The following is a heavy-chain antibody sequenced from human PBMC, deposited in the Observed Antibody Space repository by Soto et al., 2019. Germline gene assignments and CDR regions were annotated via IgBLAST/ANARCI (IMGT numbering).Heavy chain of an antibody. J-gene: IGHJ6*02. CDR1: GGSISSYY. V-gene: IGHV4-59*01. CDR3: ARDLVGYSSSPPLGMDV. CDR2: IYYSGST. Sequence: PSETLSLTCTVSGGSISSYYWSWIRQPPGKGLEWIGYIYYSGSTNYNPSLKSRVTISVDTSKNQFSLKLSSVTAADTAVYYCARDLVGYSSSPPLGMDVWGQGTTVTVSS. D-gene: IGHD6-13*01.